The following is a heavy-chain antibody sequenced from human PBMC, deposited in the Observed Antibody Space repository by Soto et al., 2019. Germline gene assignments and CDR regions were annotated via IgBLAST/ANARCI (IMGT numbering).Heavy chain of an antibody. CDR2: ISYDGSNK. J-gene: IGHJ6*02. D-gene: IGHD3-3*01. V-gene: IGHV3-30*18. Sequence: QVQLVESGGGVVQPGRSLRLSCAASGFTFSSYGMHWVRQAPGKGLEWVAVISYDGSNKYYADSVKGRFTISRDNSKNTLYLQMNSLRAEDTDVYYCAKVRSSGYTHYYYYGMDVWGQGTTVTVSS. CDR3: AKVRSSGYTHYYYYGMDV. CDR1: GFTFSSYG.